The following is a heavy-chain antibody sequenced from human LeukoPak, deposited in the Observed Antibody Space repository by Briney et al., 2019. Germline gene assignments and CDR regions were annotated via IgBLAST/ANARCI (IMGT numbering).Heavy chain of an antibody. CDR2: IYYSGST. CDR3: ARIAGDLDY. Sequence: PSETLSLTCTVSGGSISSSSYYWGWIRQPPGKGLEWIGSIYYSGSTYYNPSLKSRVTISVDTSKNQFSLKLSSVTAADTAVYYCARIAGDLDYWGQGTLVTVPS. J-gene: IGHJ4*02. D-gene: IGHD7-27*01. CDR1: GGSISSSSYY. V-gene: IGHV4-39*01.